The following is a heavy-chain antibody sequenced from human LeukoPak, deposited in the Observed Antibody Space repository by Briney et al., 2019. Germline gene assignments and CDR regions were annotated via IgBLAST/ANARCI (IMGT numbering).Heavy chain of an antibody. J-gene: IGHJ4*02. D-gene: IGHD3-10*01. CDR2: ISWNSGSI. Sequence: GRSLRLSCAASGFTFDDYTMHWVRQAPGKGLEWVSGISWNSGSIGYADSVKGRFTISRDNAKNSLYLQMNSLRAEDTALYYCAKAFGEFPIDSWGQGTLVTVSS. V-gene: IGHV3-9*01. CDR1: GFTFDDYT. CDR3: AKAFGEFPIDS.